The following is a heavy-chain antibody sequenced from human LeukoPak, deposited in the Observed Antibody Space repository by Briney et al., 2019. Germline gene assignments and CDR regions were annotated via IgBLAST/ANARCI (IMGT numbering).Heavy chain of an antibody. J-gene: IGHJ4*02. CDR2: ISSNGGST. CDR1: GFTFSSYP. CDR3: ARKSPLGGYYFDY. V-gene: IGHV3-64*01. Sequence: PGGSLGLSCAASGFTFSSYPMHWVRQAPGKGLEYVSAISSNGGSTYYANSVKGRFTMSRDNSKNTLYLQMGSLRAEDMAMYYCARKSPLGGYYFDYWGQGTLVTVSS.